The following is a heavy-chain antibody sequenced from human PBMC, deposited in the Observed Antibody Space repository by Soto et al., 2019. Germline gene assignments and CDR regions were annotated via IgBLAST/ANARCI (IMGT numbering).Heavy chain of an antibody. CDR3: AKRTYYDILTGSDAFDI. J-gene: IGHJ3*02. D-gene: IGHD3-9*01. CDR1: GFTFSSYA. CDR2: ISGSGGST. V-gene: IGHV3-23*01. Sequence: GGSLRLSCAASGFTFSSYAMSWVRQAPGKGLEWVSAISGSGGSTYYADSVKGRFTISRDNSKNTLYLQMNSLRAEDTAVYYCAKRTYYDILTGSDAFDIWGQGTMVTVS.